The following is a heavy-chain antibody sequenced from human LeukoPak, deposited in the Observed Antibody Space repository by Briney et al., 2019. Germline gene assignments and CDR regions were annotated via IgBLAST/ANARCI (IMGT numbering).Heavy chain of an antibody. Sequence: PGGSLRLSCAASGFTVSSNYMSWVRQAPGKGLEWVSVIYSGGSTYYADSVKGRVTISTDNSKKTLYLQMNRLRGEDTAVYYCARDGTAAGLYFDLWGQGTPLTVSS. CDR1: GFTVSSNY. CDR3: ARDGTAAGLYFDL. D-gene: IGHD6-13*01. CDR2: IYSGGST. J-gene: IGHJ4*01. V-gene: IGHV3-66*02.